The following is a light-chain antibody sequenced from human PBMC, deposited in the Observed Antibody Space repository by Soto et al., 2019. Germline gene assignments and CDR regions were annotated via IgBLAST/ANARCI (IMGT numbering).Light chain of an antibody. CDR3: QKYNNWPPIT. CDR2: GAS. Sequence: EIVLTQSPGTLSFSPGERATLSCRASQSVGSDLAWYPQNPGQAPRLLIYGASTRATGIPARFSGSGSGTEFTLTISSLQSADFAVYYCQKYNNWPPITFGQGTRLEIK. CDR1: QSVGSD. J-gene: IGKJ5*01. V-gene: IGKV3-15*01.